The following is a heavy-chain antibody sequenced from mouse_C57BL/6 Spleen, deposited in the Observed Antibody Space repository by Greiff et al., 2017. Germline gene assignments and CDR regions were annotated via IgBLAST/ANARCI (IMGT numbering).Heavy chain of an antibody. J-gene: IGHJ4*01. D-gene: IGHD2-2*01. CDR2: IYPGDGDT. V-gene: IGHV1-80*01. CDR3: ARGGYYGYDGDYYAMDY. CDR1: GYSFSSYW. Sequence: VQLQESGAELVKPGASVKISCKASGYSFSSYWMNWVKQRPGKGLEWIGQIYPGDGDTNYNGKFKGKATLTADKSSSTAYMQLSSLTSEDSAVYFCARGGYYGYDGDYYAMDYWGQGTSVTVSS.